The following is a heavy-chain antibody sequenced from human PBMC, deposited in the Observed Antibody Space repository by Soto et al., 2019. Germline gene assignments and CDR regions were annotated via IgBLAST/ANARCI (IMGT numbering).Heavy chain of an antibody. Sequence: GGSLRLSCTSSGFAFRSHAMQWVRQAPGKGLEWVAVISSDGATKYVADSLKGRFTISRDNFESTMSLQMNNLRPEDTALYYCARSSVHIAAAGRLDLWGPGTLVTVS. D-gene: IGHD6-13*01. J-gene: IGHJ5*02. CDR3: ARSSVHIAAAGRLDL. CDR2: ISSDGATK. CDR1: GFAFRSHA. V-gene: IGHV3-30*14.